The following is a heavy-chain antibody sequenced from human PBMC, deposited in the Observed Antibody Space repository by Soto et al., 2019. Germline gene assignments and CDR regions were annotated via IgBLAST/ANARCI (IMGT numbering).Heavy chain of an antibody. CDR2: IYYSGST. CDR1: GDSISSYY. V-gene: IGHV4-59*01. J-gene: IGHJ3*02. D-gene: IGHD3-22*01. Sequence: SETLSLTCTVSGDSISSYYWSWIRQPPGKGLEWLAYIYYSGSTSYNPSLKSRVSISLDTSMNQFSLKLSSVTAADTAVYYCARTYDDSGPNSGGYGFDIWGQGTMVTVSS. CDR3: ARTYDDSGPNSGGYGFDI.